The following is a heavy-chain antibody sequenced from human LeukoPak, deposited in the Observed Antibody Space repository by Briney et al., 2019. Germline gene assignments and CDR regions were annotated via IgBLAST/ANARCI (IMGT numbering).Heavy chain of an antibody. V-gene: IGHV3-53*01. J-gene: IGHJ3*02. CDR2: IHSDGST. D-gene: IGHD3-22*01. CDR1: GFTVNNVY. Sequence: GGSLRLSCAASGFTVNNVYMAWVRQAPGKGLEWVSVIHSDGSTFYADSVKGRFSISRDSSKNTLYLQLTSLRAEDTALYYCVRDRYYYDSGGYYDAFDTWGQGTMVSVSS. CDR3: VRDRYYYDSGGYYDAFDT.